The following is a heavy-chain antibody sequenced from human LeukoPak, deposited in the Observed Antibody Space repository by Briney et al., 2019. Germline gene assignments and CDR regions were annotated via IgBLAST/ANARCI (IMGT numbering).Heavy chain of an antibody. CDR1: GGSISSYY. J-gene: IGHJ4*02. D-gene: IGHD1-26*01. V-gene: IGHV4-59*01. CDR3: ARAQWELLPDY. CDR2: IYYSGST. Sequence: SETLSLTCTVSGGSISSYYWSWIRQPPGKGLEWIGCIYYSGSTNYNPSLKSRVTISVDTSKNQFSLKLSSVTAADTAVYYCARAQWELLPDYWGQGTLVTVSS.